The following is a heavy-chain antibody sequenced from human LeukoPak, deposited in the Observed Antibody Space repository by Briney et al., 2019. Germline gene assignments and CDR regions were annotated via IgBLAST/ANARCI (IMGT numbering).Heavy chain of an antibody. V-gene: IGHV3-30-3*01. D-gene: IGHD6-13*01. CDR2: VSYDGGSK. CDR3: VRVKGGIAAAGNYFDY. CDR1: GFAFSSYA. J-gene: IGHJ4*02. Sequence: GGSLRPSCAASGFAFSSYAMHWVRQGPGKGLEWVALVSYDGGSKYYADSVKGRITISRDNPKNTLHLQMNSLRAEDTAVYYCVRVKGGIAAAGNYFDYWGQGTLVTVSS.